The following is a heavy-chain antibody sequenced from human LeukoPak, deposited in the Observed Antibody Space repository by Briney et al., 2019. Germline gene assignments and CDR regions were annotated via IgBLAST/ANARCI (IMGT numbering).Heavy chain of an antibody. CDR1: GITLSNYG. CDR3: AKTTAGYTSGRYPGWPIDY. D-gene: IGHD6-19*01. J-gene: IGHJ4*02. V-gene: IGHV3-23*01. CDR2: LSSSGGGT. Sequence: GGSLRLSCAVSGITLSNYGMSWVRQAPGKGLEWVAGLSSSGGGTNYADSVQGRFTISRDNSKNTVFLQMDSPRAEDTAVYYCAKTTAGYTSGRYPGWPIDYWGQGTLVTVSS.